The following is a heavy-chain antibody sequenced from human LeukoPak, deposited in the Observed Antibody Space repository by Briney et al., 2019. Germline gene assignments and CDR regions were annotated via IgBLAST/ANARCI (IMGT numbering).Heavy chain of an antibody. J-gene: IGHJ4*02. V-gene: IGHV4-30-2*01. CDR2: IYHSGST. CDR3: ARVGAGLAY. D-gene: IGHD1-26*01. CDR1: GGSISSGGYY. Sequence: SETLSLTCTVSGGSISSGGYYWSWIRQPPGKGLEWIGYIYHSGSTYYNPSLKSRVTISVDRSKNQFSLKLSSVTAADTAVYYCARVGAGLAYWGQGTLVTVSS.